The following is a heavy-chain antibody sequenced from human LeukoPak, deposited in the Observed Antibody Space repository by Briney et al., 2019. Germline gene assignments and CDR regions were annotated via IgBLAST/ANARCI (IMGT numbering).Heavy chain of an antibody. CDR2: ISFHGSKT. V-gene: IGHV3-30*03. Sequence: PGGSLRLSCAASEFTFSNYGMHWVRQAPGKGLEWVAVISFHGSKTYYADSVKGRFAISRDNSKNTLYLQMDSLRVEDTAVYSCARDLTGGVDYWGQGTLVTVSS. CDR3: ARDLTGGVDY. J-gene: IGHJ4*02. CDR1: EFTFSNYG. D-gene: IGHD1-20*01.